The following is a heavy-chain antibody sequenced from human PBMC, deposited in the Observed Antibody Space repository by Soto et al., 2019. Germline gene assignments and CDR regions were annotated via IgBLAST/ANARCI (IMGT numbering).Heavy chain of an antibody. CDR1: GGSISSGDYY. V-gene: IGHV4-30-4*01. CDR3: ARVPGYSYGYRVGWFDP. CDR2: IYYSGST. J-gene: IGHJ5*02. D-gene: IGHD5-18*01. Sequence: KTSETLSLTCTVSGGSISSGDYYWSWVRQPPGKGLEWIGYIYYSGSTYYNPSLKSRVTISVDTSKNQFSLKLSSVTAADTAVYYCARVPGYSYGYRVGWFDPWGQGTLVTVSS.